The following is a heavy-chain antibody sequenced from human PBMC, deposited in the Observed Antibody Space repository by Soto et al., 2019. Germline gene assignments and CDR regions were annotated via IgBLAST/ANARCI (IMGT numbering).Heavy chain of an antibody. D-gene: IGHD3-3*01. CDR1: GFTFSDYY. J-gene: IGHJ6*02. Sequence: GGSLRLSCAASGFTFSDYYMSWIRQAPGKGLEWVSYISSSGSTIYYADSVKGRFTISRDNAKNSLYLQMNSLRAEDTAVYYCARGAKGFLEWSTPYYYYYGMDVWGQGTTVTVSS. CDR2: ISSSGSTI. V-gene: IGHV3-11*01. CDR3: ARGAKGFLEWSTPYYYYYGMDV.